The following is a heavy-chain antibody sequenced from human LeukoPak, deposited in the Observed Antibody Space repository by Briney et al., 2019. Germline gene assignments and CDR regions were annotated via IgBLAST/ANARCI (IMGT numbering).Heavy chain of an antibody. J-gene: IGHJ5*02. V-gene: IGHV3-48*01. CDR1: GFTFSSYS. CDR2: ISSSSSTI. CDR3: ARGSGSYSFNLLGFDP. Sequence: QTGGSLRLSCAASGFTFSSYSVNWVRQAPGKGLEWVSYISSSSSTIYYADSVKGRFTISRDNAKNSLYLQMNSLRAEDTAVYYCARGSGSYSFNLLGFDPWGQGTLVTVSS. D-gene: IGHD1-26*01.